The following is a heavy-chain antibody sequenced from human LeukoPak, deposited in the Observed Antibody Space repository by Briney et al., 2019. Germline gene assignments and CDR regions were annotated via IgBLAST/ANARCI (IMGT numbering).Heavy chain of an antibody. CDR2: IKQDGTEK. V-gene: IGHV3-7*01. CDR3: ARDSAPSGSYFDY. Sequence: GGSLRLSCAVSGFTFSDFWMQWVRQAPGKGLEWVANIKQDGTEKWYVDSVKGRFTISRDNSKNTLYLQMNSLRAEDTAVYYCARDSAPSGSYFDYWGQGTLVTVSS. CDR1: GFTFSDFW. D-gene: IGHD1-26*01. J-gene: IGHJ4*02.